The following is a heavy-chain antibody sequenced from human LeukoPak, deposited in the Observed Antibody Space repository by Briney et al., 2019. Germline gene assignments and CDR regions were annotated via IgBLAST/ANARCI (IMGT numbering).Heavy chain of an antibody. CDR3: ARGGILSLANTPLGAFDI. CDR1: GDSVSRNTAG. D-gene: IGHD3/OR15-3a*01. CDR2: TYYRSKWYS. V-gene: IGHV6-1*01. Sequence: SQTLSLTCAISGDSVSRNTAGWSWIRQSPSRGLEWLGRTYYRSKWYSAFAPSVRKRITINPDTSNNQFSLQLNSVTPEDTAMYFCARGGILSLANTPLGAFDIWGQGTMVSVSS. J-gene: IGHJ3*02.